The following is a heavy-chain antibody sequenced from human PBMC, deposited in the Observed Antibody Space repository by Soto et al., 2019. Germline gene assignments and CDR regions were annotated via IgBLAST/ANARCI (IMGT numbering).Heavy chain of an antibody. J-gene: IGHJ6*02. CDR2: IYYSGST. CDR1: GGSISSGGYY. D-gene: IGHD3-10*01. V-gene: IGHV4-31*03. Sequence: PSETLSLTCTVTGGSISSGGYYWSWIRQHPGKGLEWIGYIYYSGSTYYNPSLKSRVTISVDTSKNQFSLKLSSVTAADTAVYYCAREMVRGARYGMDVWGQGTTVTVSS. CDR3: AREMVRGARYGMDV.